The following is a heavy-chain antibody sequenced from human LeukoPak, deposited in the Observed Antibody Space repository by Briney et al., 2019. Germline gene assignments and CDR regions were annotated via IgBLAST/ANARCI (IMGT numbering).Heavy chain of an antibody. J-gene: IGHJ4*02. CDR1: GFTFSSYA. Sequence: GGSLRLSCAASGFTFSSYAMSWVRQAPGKGLEWVSAISGSGGSTYYTDSVKGRFTISRDNSENTLYLQMNSLRAEDTAVYYCANFGDLVLGIDYWGQGTLVTVSS. CDR3: ANFGDLVLGIDY. V-gene: IGHV3-23*01. D-gene: IGHD3-10*01. CDR2: ISGSGGST.